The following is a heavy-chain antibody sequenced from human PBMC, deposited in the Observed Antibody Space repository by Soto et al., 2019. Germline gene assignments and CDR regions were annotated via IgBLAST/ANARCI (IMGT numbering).Heavy chain of an antibody. D-gene: IGHD3-10*01. CDR2: IYYAGST. J-gene: IGHJ6*02. CDR3: ARLLGFTMVRGVIISYYYCGMDV. Sequence: SETLSLTCTVSGGSMISYYWSWIRQPPGRGLEWIGFIYYAGSTKYNPSLNSRVTISVDTSKNQFSLTLTSVTAADTAVYYCARLLGFTMVRGVIISYYYCGMDVWGQGTTVTVSS. V-gene: IGHV4-59*08. CDR1: GGSMISYY.